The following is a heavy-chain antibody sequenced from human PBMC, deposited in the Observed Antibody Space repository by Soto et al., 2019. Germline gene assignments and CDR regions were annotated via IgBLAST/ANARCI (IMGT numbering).Heavy chain of an antibody. CDR3: ARDMGYCTNGVCYWAMDV. V-gene: IGHV4-34*01. Sequence: PSETLSLTCAVYGGPFSGYYWSWIRQPPGKGLEWIGEINHSGSTNYNPSLKSRVTISVDTSKNQFSLKLSSVTAADTAVYYCARDMGYCTNGVCYWAMDVWGQGTTVS. D-gene: IGHD2-8*01. CDR2: INHSGST. CDR1: GGPFSGYY. J-gene: IGHJ6*02.